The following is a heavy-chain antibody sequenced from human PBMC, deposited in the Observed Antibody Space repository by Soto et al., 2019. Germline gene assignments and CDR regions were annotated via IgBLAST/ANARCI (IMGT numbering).Heavy chain of an antibody. V-gene: IGHV4-30-2*01. CDR1: GGSISSGGYS. CDR3: ARAGVVGATALDY. D-gene: IGHD1-26*01. CDR2: IYHSGST. Sequence: SETLSLTCAVSGGSISSGGYSWSRIRQPPGKGLEWIGYIYHSGSTYYNPSLKSRVTISVDRSKNQFSLKLSSVTAADTAVYYCARAGVVGATALDYWVQGTLVTVPQ. J-gene: IGHJ4*02.